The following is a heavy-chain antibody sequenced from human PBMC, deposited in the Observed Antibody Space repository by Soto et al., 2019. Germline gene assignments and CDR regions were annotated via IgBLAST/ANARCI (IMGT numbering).Heavy chain of an antibody. CDR3: ARAPTSGPYYFDF. J-gene: IGHJ4*02. Sequence: PVGSLRLSFTASGFTFSSYSMTWGLQSPLKVLEWVSSISSSGSYIYYADYWKGRLTISRDNAKNSLHLQMNSLTAEDTAVYYCARAPTSGPYYFDFWGQGTMVPVSS. V-gene: IGHV3-21*01. D-gene: IGHD6-19*01. CDR2: ISSSGSYI. CDR1: GFTFSSYS.